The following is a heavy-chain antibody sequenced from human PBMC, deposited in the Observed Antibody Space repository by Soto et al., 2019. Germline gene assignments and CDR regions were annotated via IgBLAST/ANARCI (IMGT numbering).Heavy chain of an antibody. CDR2: ITNSGDTT. V-gene: IGHV3-23*01. CDR1: GFTFSTYA. D-gene: IGHD3-22*01. J-gene: IGHJ4*02. CDR3: AKTAGDSGYYYVDY. Sequence: EVQLLESGGGLVQPGGSLRLSCAASGFTFSTYAMTWVRQAPGKGLQWVSTITNSGDTTYYADSVKGRFIISRDNSRDTLFLQINSLRADDTAIYDCAKTAGDSGYYYVDYWGQGTLVVVSS.